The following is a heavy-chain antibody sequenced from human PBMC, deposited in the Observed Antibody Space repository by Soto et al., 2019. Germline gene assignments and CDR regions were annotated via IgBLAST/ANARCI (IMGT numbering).Heavy chain of an antibody. V-gene: IGHV3-30-3*01. J-gene: IGHJ3*02. CDR1: GFSFMNYN. CDR2: VSHDGVNK. Sequence: QMQLVESGGGVVQPGRSLRLSCAASGFSFMNYNLHWVRQAPGKGLEWVAVVSHDGVNKHYAESVKGRLSISRDSSRDTLYLQMNSLRPEDTAVYYCVRETQIVMVVVPTPGSPGAFDMWGQGTMVTVSS. D-gene: IGHD2-15*01. CDR3: VRETQIVMVVVPTPGSPGAFDM.